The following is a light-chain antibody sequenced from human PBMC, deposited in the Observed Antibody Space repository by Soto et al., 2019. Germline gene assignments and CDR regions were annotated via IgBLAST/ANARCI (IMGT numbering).Light chain of an antibody. CDR2: GAS. CDR3: QHYNHWLWT. Sequence: EIVMTQSPATLSVSPGERATLSCRASQSVSSNLAWFQQKPGQAPGLLIYGASTRATGIPARFSGSGSGTEFTLTISSLQSEDSAVYYCQHYNHWLWTFGQGTKVDIK. J-gene: IGKJ1*01. V-gene: IGKV3-15*01. CDR1: QSVSSN.